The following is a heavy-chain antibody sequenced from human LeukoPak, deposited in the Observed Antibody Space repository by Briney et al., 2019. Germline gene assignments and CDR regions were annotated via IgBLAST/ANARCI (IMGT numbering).Heavy chain of an antibody. D-gene: IGHD3-3*01. Sequence: SETLSLTCTVSGGSVSSGSYYWSWIRQPPGKGLEWIGYIYYSGSTNYNPSLKSRVTISVDTSKNQFSLKLSSVTAADTAVYYCARADEYDYYFDYWGQGTLVSVSS. CDR1: GGSVSSGSYY. CDR3: ARADEYDYYFDY. J-gene: IGHJ4*02. CDR2: IYYSGST. V-gene: IGHV4-61*01.